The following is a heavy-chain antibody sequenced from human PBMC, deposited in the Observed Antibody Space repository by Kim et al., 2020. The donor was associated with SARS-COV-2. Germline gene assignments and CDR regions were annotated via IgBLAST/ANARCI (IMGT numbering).Heavy chain of an antibody. D-gene: IGHD6-19*01. CDR3: ARNRGSGWNYFDY. J-gene: IGHJ4*02. V-gene: IGHV3-21*01. CDR2: ISSSSSYI. CDR1: GFTFSSYS. Sequence: GGSLRLSCVASGFTFSSYSMNWVRQAPGKGLEWVSSISSSSSYIYYADSVKGRFTISRDNAKNSLYLQMNSLRAEDTAVYYCARNRGSGWNYFDYWGQGTLVTVSS.